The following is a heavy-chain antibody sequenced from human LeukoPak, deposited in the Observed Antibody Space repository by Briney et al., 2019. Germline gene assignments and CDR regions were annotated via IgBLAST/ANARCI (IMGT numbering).Heavy chain of an antibody. CDR2: IKQDGSEK. D-gene: IGHD6-13*01. CDR3: ARDGSGSYSSWRDY. V-gene: IGHV3-7*01. Sequence: GGSLRLSCAASGFTFSSYWMSWVRQAPGKGLEWVANIKQDGSEKYYVDSVKGRFTISRDNAKNSLYLQMNSLRAEDTAVYYCARDGSGSYSSWRDYWGQGTLVTVSS. J-gene: IGHJ4*02. CDR1: GFTFSSYW.